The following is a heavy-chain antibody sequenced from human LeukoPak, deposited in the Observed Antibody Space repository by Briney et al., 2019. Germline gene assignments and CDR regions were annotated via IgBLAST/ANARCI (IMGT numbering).Heavy chain of an antibody. D-gene: IGHD2-2*01. CDR2: IGGSSRTV. J-gene: IGHJ4*02. CDR3: ARDLYQVPVGTFDY. CDR1: GFTFSNYA. V-gene: IGHV3-48*04. Sequence: SGGSLRLSCAASGFTFSNYALSWVRQAPGQGLEWISFIGGSSRTVYYADSVKGRFTISRDNAENSLYLQMGSLRAEDTAVYFCARDLYQVPVGTFDYWGQGVLVTVSS.